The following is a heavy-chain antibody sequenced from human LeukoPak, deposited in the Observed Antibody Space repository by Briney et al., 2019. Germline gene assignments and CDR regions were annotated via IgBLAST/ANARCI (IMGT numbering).Heavy chain of an antibody. Sequence: PSGTLSLTCAVSGGSISSSNWWSLVRQPPGKGLEWIGEIYHSGSTNYNPSLKSRVTISVDTSKNQFSLKLSSVTAADTAVYYCARVAERDYDSSGYYYVGDFDYWGQGTLVTVSS. V-gene: IGHV4-4*02. CDR3: ARVAERDYDSSGYYYVGDFDY. D-gene: IGHD3-22*01. CDR2: IYHSGST. J-gene: IGHJ4*02. CDR1: GGSISSSNW.